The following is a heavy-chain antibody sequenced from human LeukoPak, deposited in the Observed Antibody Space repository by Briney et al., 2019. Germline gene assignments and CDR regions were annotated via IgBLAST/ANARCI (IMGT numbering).Heavy chain of an antibody. Sequence: ASVKVSCKASGYTFTSYGTSWVRQAPGQGLEWMGWISAYNGNTNYAQKLQGRVTMTTDTSTSTAYMELRSLRSDDTAVYYCARDNPAYYDFWSGYYRVSWFDPWGQGTLVTVSS. V-gene: IGHV1-18*01. D-gene: IGHD3-3*01. CDR2: ISAYNGNT. J-gene: IGHJ5*02. CDR3: ARDNPAYYDFWSGYYRVSWFDP. CDR1: GYTFTSYG.